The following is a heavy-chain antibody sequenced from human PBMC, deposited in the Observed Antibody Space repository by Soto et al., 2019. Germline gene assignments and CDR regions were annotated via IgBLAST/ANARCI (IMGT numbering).Heavy chain of an antibody. J-gene: IGHJ6*02. D-gene: IGHD6-13*01. Sequence: SETLSLTCTVSGGSISSGGYYWSWIRQHPGKGLEWIGYIYYSGSTYYNPSLKSRVTISVDTSKNQFSLKLSSVTAADTAVYYCARVIAAAPTKSSYCCGMDVWGQGTTVTVAS. V-gene: IGHV4-31*03. CDR3: ARVIAAAPTKSSYCCGMDV. CDR1: GGSISSGGYY. CDR2: IYYSGST.